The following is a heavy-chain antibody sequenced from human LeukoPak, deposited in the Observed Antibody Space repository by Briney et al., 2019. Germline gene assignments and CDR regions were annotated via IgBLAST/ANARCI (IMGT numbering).Heavy chain of an antibody. CDR3: ARGARSKDYTDYDGSRLDY. CDR1: VNTFTTYD. CDR2: MNPNSGNT. D-gene: IGHD5-12*01. Sequence: ASVKVSCKASVNTFTTYDINWVRQATAQGLEWMGWMNPNSGNTGYAQKFQGRVTITRNTSISTAYMELSSLRSEDTAVYYCARGARSKDYTDYDGSRLDYWGQGTLVNVSS. J-gene: IGHJ4*02. V-gene: IGHV1-8*03.